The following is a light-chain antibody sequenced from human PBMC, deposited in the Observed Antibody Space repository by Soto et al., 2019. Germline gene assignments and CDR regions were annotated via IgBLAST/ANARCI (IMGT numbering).Light chain of an antibody. V-gene: IGLV2-14*01. CDR2: EVS. Sequence: QSVLTQPPSASGSPGQSVAISCTGTSSDVGGYNYVSWYQQHPGKAPKLIIFEVSNRPSGVSNRFSGSKSANTASLTISGLQAEDEADYYCSSYSRSSTYVFGTGTKLTVL. CDR3: SSYSRSSTYV. CDR1: SSDVGGYNY. J-gene: IGLJ1*01.